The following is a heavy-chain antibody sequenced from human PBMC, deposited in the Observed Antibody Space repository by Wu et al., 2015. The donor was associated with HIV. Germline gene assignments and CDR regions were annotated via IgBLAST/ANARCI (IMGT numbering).Heavy chain of an antibody. D-gene: IGHD3-22*01. Sequence: QVQLVQSGAEVKKPGASVKVSCKASGYTFTGYYMHWVRQAPGQGLEWMGWINPNSGGTNYAQKFQGRVTMTRDTSISTAYMELSRLRSDDTAVYYCARDLDYYDSSGYYGYWGQGTLVTSPQ. CDR1: GYTFTGYY. CDR3: ARDLDYYDSSGYYGY. J-gene: IGHJ4*02. CDR2: INPNSGGT. V-gene: IGHV1-2*02.